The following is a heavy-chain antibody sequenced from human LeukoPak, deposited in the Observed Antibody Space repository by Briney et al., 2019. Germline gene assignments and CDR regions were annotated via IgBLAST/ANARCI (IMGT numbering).Heavy chain of an antibody. Sequence: GGSLRLSCAASGFTVSSNYMSWVRQAPGKGLEWVSVIYSGGRTYYADSVKGRFTISRDNSKNTLYLQMNSLRAEDTAVYYCARGPGLVADYFDYWGQGTLVTVSS. CDR1: GFTVSSNY. D-gene: IGHD5-12*01. CDR3: ARGPGLVADYFDY. CDR2: IYSGGRT. J-gene: IGHJ4*02. V-gene: IGHV3-53*01.